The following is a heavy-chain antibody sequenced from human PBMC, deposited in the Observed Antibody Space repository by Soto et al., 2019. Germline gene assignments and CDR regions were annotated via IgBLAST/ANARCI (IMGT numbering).Heavy chain of an antibody. CDR2: VYYSGTT. Sequence: SETLSLTCTVSGGSIDSGDYYWSWIRQPPGKGLEWIGYVYYSGTTNYNPFLKSRVTLSLDKSKNQFSLKMNSVTAADTGVYYCVRDGSKTLRDCFDPWGQGILVTVSS. J-gene: IGHJ5*02. CDR3: VRDGSKTLRDCFDP. D-gene: IGHD4-17*01. CDR1: GGSIDSGDYY. V-gene: IGHV4-61*08.